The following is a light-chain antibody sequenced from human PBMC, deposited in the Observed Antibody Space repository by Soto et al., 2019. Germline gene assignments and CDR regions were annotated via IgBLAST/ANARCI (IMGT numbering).Light chain of an antibody. J-gene: IGLJ3*02. V-gene: IGLV3-27*01. CDR1: VLAKKY. CDR3: YSAADNNKV. Sequence: SYELTQPSSVSVSPGQTARITCSGDVLAKKYARWFQQQPGQAPVLVIYKDSERPSGIPERFSGSSSETTVTLTISGAQVEDEADYYCYSAADNNKVFGGGTKVTVL. CDR2: KDS.